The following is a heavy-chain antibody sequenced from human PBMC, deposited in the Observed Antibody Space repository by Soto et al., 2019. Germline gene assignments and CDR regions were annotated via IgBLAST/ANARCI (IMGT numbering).Heavy chain of an antibody. CDR2: TSYDGSNN. CDR3: ARWGTTGGLDV. V-gene: IGHV3-33*05. Sequence: VHLLESGGGVVQPGTSLRLSCVGSGFTFRSYVIHWVRQAPGKGLEWVALTSYDGSNNFYGDSVKGRFTISRDNSRNTVELQMDSLRLEDTALYYCARWGTTGGLDVWGQGTLVSVSS. D-gene: IGHD3-16*01. CDR1: GFTFRSYV. J-gene: IGHJ4*02.